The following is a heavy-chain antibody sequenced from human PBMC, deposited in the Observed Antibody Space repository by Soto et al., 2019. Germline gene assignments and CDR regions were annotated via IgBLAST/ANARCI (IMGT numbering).Heavy chain of an antibody. D-gene: IGHD2-2*02. J-gene: IGHJ1*01. CDR2: IYYSGST. CDR3: ARSRLGYCSSTSCYRAAEYFQH. Sequence: SETLSLTCTVSGGSISSSSYYWGWIRQPPGKGLEWIGSIYYSGSTYYNPSLKSRVTISVDTSKNQFSLKLSSVTAADTAVYYCARSRLGYCSSTSCYRAAEYFQHWGQGTLVTVS. CDR1: GGSISSSSYY. V-gene: IGHV4-39*01.